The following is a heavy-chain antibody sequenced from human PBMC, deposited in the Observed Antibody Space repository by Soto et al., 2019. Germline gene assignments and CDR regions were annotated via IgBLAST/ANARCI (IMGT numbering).Heavy chain of an antibody. J-gene: IGHJ4*02. CDR1: GFSVTNNY. Sequence: EVQVVESGGGLVQPGGSLRLSCAASGFSVTNNYMNWVRQAPGKRLEWVSIIDIGGNTYYAYSVKDRLTISRDNSRNTLYLHMASLRADDTAVYYCARGRGSTGYLGREHYFDYWGQGTLVTVSP. CDR3: ARGRGSTGYLGREHYFDY. D-gene: IGHD2-2*01. V-gene: IGHV3-66*01. CDR2: IDIGGNT.